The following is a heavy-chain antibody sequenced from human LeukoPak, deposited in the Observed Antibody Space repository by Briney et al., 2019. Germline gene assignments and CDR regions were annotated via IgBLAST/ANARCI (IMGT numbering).Heavy chain of an antibody. V-gene: IGHV4-31*03. CDR2: IYYSGST. J-gene: IGHJ4*02. Sequence: SETLSLTCTVSGGSISSGGYYWSWIRQHPGKGLEWIGYIYYSGSTYYNPSLKSRVTISVDTSKNQFSLKLSSVTAADTAVYYCARVFFGGYYFDYWGQGTLVTVSS. CDR1: GGSISSGGYY. CDR3: ARVFFGGYYFDY. D-gene: IGHD3-3*01.